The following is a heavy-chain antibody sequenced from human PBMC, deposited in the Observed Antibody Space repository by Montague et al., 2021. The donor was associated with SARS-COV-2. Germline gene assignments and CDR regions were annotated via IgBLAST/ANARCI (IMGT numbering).Heavy chain of an antibody. V-gene: IGHV4-39*07. CDR2: YNCSGST. CDR1: GGSISSSYYY. CDR3: ARDTGVTMLVGVIRYCMDV. Sequence: SETLSLTCTVSGGSISSSYYYWGWQRPPPGKGLVWIGSYNCSGSTYYNPSLKSRVTISVDTSKNQFSLKLTSVTAADTAVYYCARDTGVTMLVGVIRYCMDVWGQGTTVTVSS. J-gene: IGHJ6*02. D-gene: IGHD3-22*01.